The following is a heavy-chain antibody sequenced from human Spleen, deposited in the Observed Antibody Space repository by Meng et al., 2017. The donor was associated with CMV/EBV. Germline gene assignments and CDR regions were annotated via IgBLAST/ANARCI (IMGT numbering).Heavy chain of an antibody. D-gene: IGHD3-22*01. CDR2: ISSGSFST. J-gene: IGHJ6*02. V-gene: IGHV3-21*01. Sequence: GESLKISCAASGFTVTTNHMSWVRQAPGKGLEWVSSISSGSFSTFYADSVKGRFTISRDNAKNSLYLQMNSLRAEDTAVYYCARVSISGYSDSNDEQYYYYYVMDVWGQGTTVTVSS. CDR1: GFTVTTNH. CDR3: ARVSISGYSDSNDEQYYYYYVMDV.